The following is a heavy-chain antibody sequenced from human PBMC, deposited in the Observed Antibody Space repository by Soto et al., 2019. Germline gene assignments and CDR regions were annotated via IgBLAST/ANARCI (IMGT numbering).Heavy chain of an antibody. J-gene: IGHJ4*02. CDR2: INPDGRTT. V-gene: IGHV3-7*03. D-gene: IGHD4-4*01. Sequence: EVQLVESGGGLVQPGGSLRLSCAASGLTFGTVWMSWVRQAPGKGLEWVATINPDGRTTDHVDSVKGRFTVSRDNAKNSLYLQRNSLRVEDTAVYYCARDRAYSCFDYWGQGTPVTVSS. CDR3: ARDRAYSCFDY. CDR1: GLTFGTVW.